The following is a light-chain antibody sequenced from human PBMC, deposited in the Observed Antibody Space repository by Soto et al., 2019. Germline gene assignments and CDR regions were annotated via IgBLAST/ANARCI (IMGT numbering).Light chain of an antibody. CDR3: QQRYNWPPIT. V-gene: IGKV3-11*01. CDR1: QSVINY. CDR2: DAS. J-gene: IGKJ5*01. Sequence: EIVLTQSPATLSLSPGERATLSCRASQSVINYLAWFQQKPGQAPRLLIYDASNRATGIPARFSGSGSGTDFTLTISSLEPEDFEVYYCQQRYNWPPITFGQGTRLEIK.